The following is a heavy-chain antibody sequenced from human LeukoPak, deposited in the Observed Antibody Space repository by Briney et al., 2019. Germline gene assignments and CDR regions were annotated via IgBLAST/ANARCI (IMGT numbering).Heavy chain of an antibody. CDR1: GGSISSCGYY. CDR3: ARDDLEDWFDL. D-gene: IGHD3/OR15-3a*01. J-gene: IGHJ5*02. CDR2: IYYSGST. V-gene: IGHV4-31*03. Sequence: PSETLSLTCTVSGGSISSCGYYWSWIRQHPGKGLEWIGYIYYSGSTYYNPSLKSRVTISVDTSKNQFSLKLSSVTAAGTAVYYCARDDLEDWFDLWGQGTLVTVSS.